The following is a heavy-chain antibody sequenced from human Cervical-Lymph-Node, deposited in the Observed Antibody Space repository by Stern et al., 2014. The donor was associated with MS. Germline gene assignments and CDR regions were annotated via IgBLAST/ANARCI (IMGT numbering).Heavy chain of an antibody. Sequence: EVQLVESGGGFVQPGGSLRLSCAASGFNFSSYDMHWVRQPTGKRLEWVSAIGIAGDTYYTGSVKGRFTISRENAKNSLYLQMNSLRAGDTAVYYCARDKYGMDVWGRGTTVTVSS. V-gene: IGHV3-13*01. CDR2: IGIAGDT. CDR1: GFNFSSYD. CDR3: ARDKYGMDV. J-gene: IGHJ6*02.